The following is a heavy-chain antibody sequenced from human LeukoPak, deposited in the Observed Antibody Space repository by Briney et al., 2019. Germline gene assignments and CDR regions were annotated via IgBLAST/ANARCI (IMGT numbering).Heavy chain of an antibody. V-gene: IGHV3-7*01. Sequence: GGSLRLSCAASGFTFCTRWMSWFRLTPGKGLQWLGNIKEDGSKKYYLDSVRGRFTISRDNAKNSLYLQMNSLRAEDSGLYYRARDYVWGTDEPDYWGQGTLVTVSS. D-gene: IGHD3-16*01. CDR3: ARDYVWGTDEPDY. J-gene: IGHJ4*02. CDR2: IKEDGSKK. CDR1: GFTFCTRW.